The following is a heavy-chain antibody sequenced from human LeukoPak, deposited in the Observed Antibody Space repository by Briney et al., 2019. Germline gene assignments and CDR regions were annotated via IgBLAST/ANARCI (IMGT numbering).Heavy chain of an antibody. Sequence: GGSLRLSCAASGFTFSSYSMNWVRQAPGKGLEWVSSISSSSSYIYYADSVKGRFTISRDNAKSSLYLQMSSLRAEDTAVYYCARAIIAAGTWYFDLWGRGTLVTVSS. D-gene: IGHD6-13*01. CDR2: ISSSSSYI. V-gene: IGHV3-21*01. CDR1: GFTFSSYS. J-gene: IGHJ2*01. CDR3: ARAIIAAGTWYFDL.